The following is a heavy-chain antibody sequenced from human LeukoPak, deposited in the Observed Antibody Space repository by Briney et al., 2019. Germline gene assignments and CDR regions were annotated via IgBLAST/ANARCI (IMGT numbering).Heavy chain of an antibody. D-gene: IGHD2-21*02. CDR2: IYYSGST. CDR3: ARVPARRVVTTPSYFDS. Sequence: SETLSLTCTVSGGSISSSSYYWGWIRQPPGKGLEWIGSIYYSGSTYYNPSLKSRVTISVDTSKNQFSLKLSSVTAADTAVYYCARVPARRVVTTPSYFDSWGQGTLVTVSS. V-gene: IGHV4-39*07. J-gene: IGHJ4*02. CDR1: GGSISSSSYY.